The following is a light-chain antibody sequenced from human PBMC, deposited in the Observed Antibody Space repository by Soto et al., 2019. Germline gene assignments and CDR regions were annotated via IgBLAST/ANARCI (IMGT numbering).Light chain of an antibody. CDR1: SSDVGGYNY. CDR3: SSYTSSSALGV. V-gene: IGLV2-14*01. Sequence: QSVLTQPASVSGSPGQSITISCTGTSSDVGGYNYVSWYQQHPGKAPKLMIYEVSNRPSGVSNRFSGSKSGNTASLTISGLQAEDEADYYCSSYTSSSALGVFGNGTKVTVL. J-gene: IGLJ1*01. CDR2: EVS.